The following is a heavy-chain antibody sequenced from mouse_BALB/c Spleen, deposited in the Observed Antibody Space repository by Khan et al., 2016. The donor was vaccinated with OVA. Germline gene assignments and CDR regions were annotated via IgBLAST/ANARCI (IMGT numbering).Heavy chain of an antibody. CDR2: IFPNNGGT. D-gene: IGHD1-2*01. Sequence: GQRQQSGPELVKPGASVRISCKASGYTFTDYNLDWVKQSHEKNLEWIGYIFPNNGGTGYNQKFKTKATLTVDNPSSTAYVELRSLTSEDSAVYYCARSGYGSFGFWGQGTLVTVSA. CDR1: GYTFTDYN. V-gene: IGHV1S29*02. J-gene: IGHJ3*01. CDR3: ARSGYGSFGF.